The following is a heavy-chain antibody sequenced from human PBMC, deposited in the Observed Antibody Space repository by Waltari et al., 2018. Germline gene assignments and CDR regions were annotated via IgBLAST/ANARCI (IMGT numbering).Heavy chain of an antibody. CDR3: ARDLKVYSSSWYELGWFDP. D-gene: IGHD6-13*01. CDR1: GGSISSYY. Sequence: QVQLQESGPGLVKPSETLSLTCTVSGGSISSYYWSWIRQPAGTGLEWIGRIYTSGSTNYNPSLKSRVTMSVDTSKNQFSLKLSSVTAADTAVYYCARDLKVYSSSWYELGWFDPWGQGTLVTVSS. J-gene: IGHJ5*02. V-gene: IGHV4-4*07. CDR2: IYTSGST.